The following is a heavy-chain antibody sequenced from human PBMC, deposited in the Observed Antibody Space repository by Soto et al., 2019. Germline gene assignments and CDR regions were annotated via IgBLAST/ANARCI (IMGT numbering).Heavy chain of an antibody. CDR3: ARMFYYASGSSVGFDF. Sequence: PSETLSLTCAVSGDSISSSNWWSWVRQPPGKGLEWIGEIYHSGTTNYNPSLKSRVTISLDKSKNQFSLKLSSVTAADTAVYYCARMFYYASGSSVGFDFWGQGTLVTVSS. CDR2: IYHSGTT. CDR1: GDSISSSNW. J-gene: IGHJ4*02. V-gene: IGHV4-4*02. D-gene: IGHD3-10*01.